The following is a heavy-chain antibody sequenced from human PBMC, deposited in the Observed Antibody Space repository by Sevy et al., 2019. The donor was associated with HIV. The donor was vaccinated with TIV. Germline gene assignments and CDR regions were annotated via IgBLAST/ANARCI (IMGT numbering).Heavy chain of an antibody. CDR3: AKDRITMIGDAFDV. Sequence: GGSLRLSCAASGFTFSSYAMSWVRQAPGKGLEWVSGLSGYGGSTYYADSVKGRFTISRDNSKNTLYLQINSLRAEDTAVYYCAKDRITMIGDAFDVWGQGTMVTVSS. CDR2: LSGYGGST. CDR1: GFTFSSYA. D-gene: IGHD3-22*01. V-gene: IGHV3-23*01. J-gene: IGHJ3*01.